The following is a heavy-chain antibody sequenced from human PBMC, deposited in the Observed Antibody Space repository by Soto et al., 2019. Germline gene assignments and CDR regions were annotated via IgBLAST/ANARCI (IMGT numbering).Heavy chain of an antibody. V-gene: IGHV4-59*08. J-gene: IGHJ4*02. Sequence: ASETLSLTCTVSGGSISSYYWSWIRQPPGKGLEWIGYIYYSGSTNYNPSLKSRVTISVDTSKNQFSLKLSSVTAADTAVYYCARRGDGLFDYWGQGTLVTVPQ. D-gene: IGHD3-16*01. CDR3: ARRGDGLFDY. CDR1: GGSISSYY. CDR2: IYYSGST.